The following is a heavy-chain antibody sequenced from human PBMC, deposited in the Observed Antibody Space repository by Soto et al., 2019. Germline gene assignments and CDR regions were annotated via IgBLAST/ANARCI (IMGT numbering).Heavy chain of an antibody. D-gene: IGHD5-12*01. Sequence: SETLSLTCSMSGGSITSHLLTWIRQPPGKGLEWIGYILYTGNTKYNPSLTGRVTISADTSKKQFALKLTSVTAADTAVYFCARSYSGYDLTRLEEPYYYGMDVWGQGTTVTVSS. CDR1: GGSITSHL. V-gene: IGHV4-59*11. CDR2: ILYTGNT. CDR3: ARSYSGYDLTRLEEPYYYGMDV. J-gene: IGHJ6*02.